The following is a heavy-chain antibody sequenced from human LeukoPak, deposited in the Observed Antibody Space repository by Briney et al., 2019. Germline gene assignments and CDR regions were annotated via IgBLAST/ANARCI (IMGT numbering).Heavy chain of an antibody. Sequence: SETLSLTCTVSGGSISSYYWSWIRQPPGKGLEWIGYIYYSGSTNYNPSLKSQVTISVDTSKNQFSLKLSSVTAADTAVYYCARDISSGWYEWFDPWGQGTLVTVSS. D-gene: IGHD6-19*01. CDR2: IYYSGST. V-gene: IGHV4-59*01. CDR1: GGSISSYY. J-gene: IGHJ5*02. CDR3: ARDISSGWYEWFDP.